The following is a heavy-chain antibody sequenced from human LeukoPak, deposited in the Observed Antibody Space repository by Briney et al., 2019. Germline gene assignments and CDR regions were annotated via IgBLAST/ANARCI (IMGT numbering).Heavy chain of an antibody. Sequence: PGGSLRLSCSASVFTFDRFYLHWVRQAPWKGLEFFSHISSNGATTYYADSVKGRFTISRDNSKNTLYLQMSSLRADDTAVYYCVKDRSIAAPNNDFFDSWGQGALVTVSS. CDR1: VFTFDRFY. D-gene: IGHD6-6*01. J-gene: IGHJ4*02. CDR3: VKDRSIAAPNNDFFDS. V-gene: IGHV3-64D*06. CDR2: ISSNGATT.